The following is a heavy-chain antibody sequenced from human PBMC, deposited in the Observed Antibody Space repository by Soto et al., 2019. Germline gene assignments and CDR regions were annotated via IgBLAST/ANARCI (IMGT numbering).Heavy chain of an antibody. Sequence: QVQLVQSGAEVKKPGSSVKVSCKSSGGTFSNYGFSWVRQAPGQGLECMGVIVPIFGAEHPQKFQGRVTITADESTNTVFMELRGLISEDTAVYYCARGGSDYEGSGYYQGPVWGHGTTVTVSS. D-gene: IGHD3-22*01. CDR1: GGTFSNYG. CDR2: IVPIFGA. V-gene: IGHV1-69*12. CDR3: ARGGSDYEGSGYYQGPV. J-gene: IGHJ3*01.